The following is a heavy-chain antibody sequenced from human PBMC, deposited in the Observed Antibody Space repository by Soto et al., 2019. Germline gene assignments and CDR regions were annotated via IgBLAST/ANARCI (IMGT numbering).Heavy chain of an antibody. J-gene: IGHJ4*02. CDR2: ISGSGGST. D-gene: IGHD3-3*01. CDR3: ANQFYDFWSGSTPSPYFDY. V-gene: IGHV3-23*01. CDR1: GFTFSSYA. Sequence: GGSLRLSCAASGFTFSSYAMSWVRQAPGKGLEWVSAISGSGGSTYYADSVKGRFTISRDNSKNTLYLQMNSLRAEDTAVYYCANQFYDFWSGSTPSPYFDYWGQGTLVTVSS.